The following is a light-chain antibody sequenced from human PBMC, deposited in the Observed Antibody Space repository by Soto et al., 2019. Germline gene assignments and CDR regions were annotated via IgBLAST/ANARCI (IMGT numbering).Light chain of an antibody. CDR2: AAS. CDR1: QSISSY. CDR3: QQSYSTPYT. V-gene: IGKV1-39*01. Sequence: DIQMTQSPSSLSASVGDRVTITCRASQSISSYLNWYQQKPGKAPKLLIYAASSLQSWVPSRFSGSGSGTDFTLTISSLQPEGFATYYCQQSYSTPYTFGQGTKLEIK. J-gene: IGKJ2*01.